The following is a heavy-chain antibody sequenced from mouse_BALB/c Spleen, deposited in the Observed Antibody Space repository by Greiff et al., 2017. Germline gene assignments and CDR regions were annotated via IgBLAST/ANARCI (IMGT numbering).Heavy chain of an antibody. Sequence: EVHLVEPGGGLVKPGGSLKLSCAASGFAFSSYDMSWVRQTPEKRLEWVAYISSGGGSTYYPDTVKGRFTISRDNAKNTLYLQMSSLKSEDTAMYYCARDGNSFDVWGAGTTVTVSS. CDR1: GFAFSSYD. J-gene: IGHJ1*01. CDR3: ARDGNSFDV. CDR2: ISSGGGST. V-gene: IGHV5-12-1*01. D-gene: IGHD2-1*01.